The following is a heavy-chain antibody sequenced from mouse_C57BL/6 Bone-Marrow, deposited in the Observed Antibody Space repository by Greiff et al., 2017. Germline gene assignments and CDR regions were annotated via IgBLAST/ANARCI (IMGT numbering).Heavy chain of an antibody. CDR1: GYTFTNYG. CDR2: IYPRSGNT. CDR3: AIPLYYYGSPFDY. V-gene: IGHV1-81*01. Sequence: QVQLKQSGAELARPGASVKLSCKASGYTFTNYGISWVKQRPGQGLEWIGEIYPRSGNTYYNEKFKGKATLTADKSSSTAYMELRSLTSEDSAVYFCAIPLYYYGSPFDYWGQGTTLTVSS. D-gene: IGHD1-1*01. J-gene: IGHJ2*01.